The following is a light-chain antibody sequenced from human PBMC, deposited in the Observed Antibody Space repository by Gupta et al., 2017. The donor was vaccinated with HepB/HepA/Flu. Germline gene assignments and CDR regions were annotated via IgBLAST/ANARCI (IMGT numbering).Light chain of an antibody. V-gene: IGKV4-1*01. CDR1: QTVLYSSNNKNY. CDR2: WAS. J-gene: IGKJ1*01. CDR3: QQYYSTPPA. Sequence: DIVMTQSPDSLAVSLGERATIICKSSQTVLYSSNNKNYLAWYQQKPGQPPKLLIYWASARESGVPDRFRGSGSGTDFTLTITSLQAEDVAVYYCQQYYSTPPAFGPGTKVEL.